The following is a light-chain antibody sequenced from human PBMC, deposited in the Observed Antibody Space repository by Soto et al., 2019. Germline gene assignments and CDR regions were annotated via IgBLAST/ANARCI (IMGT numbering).Light chain of an antibody. Sequence: EIVLTQSPGTLSLSQGERATLSCSASQSASNNYLAWYQQKPGQAPRLLIYGASNRATGSPDRFSGSGSGTDFTLTISRLEPEDFAVYYCHMYGGSAITFGGGTKVDIK. CDR3: HMYGGSAIT. CDR2: GAS. CDR1: QSASNNY. V-gene: IGKV3-20*01. J-gene: IGKJ4*01.